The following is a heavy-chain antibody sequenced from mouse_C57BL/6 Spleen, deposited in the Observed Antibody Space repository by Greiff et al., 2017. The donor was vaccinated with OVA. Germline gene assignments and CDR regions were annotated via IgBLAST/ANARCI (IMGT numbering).Heavy chain of an antibody. CDR1: GYTFTSYW. CDR3: ARSTGGAHYYFDY. CDR2: IHPNSGST. D-gene: IGHD4-1*02. J-gene: IGHJ2*01. V-gene: IGHV1-64*01. Sequence: QVQLQQPGAELVKPGASVKLSCKASGYTFTSYWMHWVKQRPGQGLEWIGMIHPNSGSTNYNEKFKSKATLTVDKSSSTAYMQLSSLTSEDSAVYYCARSTGGAHYYFDYWGQGTTLTVSS.